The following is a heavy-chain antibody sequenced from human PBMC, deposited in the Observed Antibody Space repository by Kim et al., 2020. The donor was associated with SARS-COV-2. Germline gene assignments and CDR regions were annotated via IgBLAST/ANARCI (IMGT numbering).Heavy chain of an antibody. CDR3: ARLQVWGSGSYHPRDY. V-gene: IGHV4-34*01. Sequence: SETLSLTCAVYGGSFSGYYWSWIRQPPGKGLEWIGEINHSGSTNYNPSLKSRVTISVDTSKNQFSLKLSSVTAADTAVYYCARLQVWGSGSYHPRDYWGQGTLVTVSS. CDR1: GGSFSGYY. D-gene: IGHD3-10*01. J-gene: IGHJ4*02. CDR2: INHSGST.